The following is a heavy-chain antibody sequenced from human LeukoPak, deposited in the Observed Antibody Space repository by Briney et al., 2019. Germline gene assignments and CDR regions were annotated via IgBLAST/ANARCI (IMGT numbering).Heavy chain of an antibody. D-gene: IGHD6-13*01. V-gene: IGHV4-59*11. J-gene: IGHJ4*02. Sequence: SETLSLTCTVSGGSISGHFWSWTRQPPGKGLEWIGFIYYTGSTHYNPSLKSRVTISADKSKNQFSLKLNSVTAADTALYYCARMFYSSTWYREGGFDYWGQGTLVSVSS. CDR1: GGSISGHF. CDR2: IYYTGST. CDR3: ARMFYSSTWYREGGFDY.